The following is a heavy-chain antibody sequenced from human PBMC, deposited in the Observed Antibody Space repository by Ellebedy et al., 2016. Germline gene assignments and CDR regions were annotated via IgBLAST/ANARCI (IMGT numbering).Heavy chain of an antibody. D-gene: IGHD2-2*01. CDR3: ARVGVVPAAIRWLYYYYYMDV. J-gene: IGHJ6*03. CDR2: MNPNSGNT. Sequence: ASVKVSXXASGYTFTSYDINWVRQATGQGLEWMGWMNPNSGNTGYAQKFQGRVTMTRNTSISTAYMELSSLRSEDTAVYYCARVGVVPAAIRWLYYYYYMDVWGKGTTVTVSS. CDR1: GYTFTSYD. V-gene: IGHV1-8*01.